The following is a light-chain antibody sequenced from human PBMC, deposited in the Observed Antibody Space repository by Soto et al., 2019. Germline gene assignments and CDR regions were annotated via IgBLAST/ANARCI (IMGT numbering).Light chain of an antibody. J-gene: IGLJ1*01. Sequence: QSVLTQPPSASGTPGQRVTISCSGTISNIGSNHVYWYQQLPGMAPTLLIYRNNQRPSGVPDRFSGSKSGTSASLAISGLRSEDEADYYCATWNDRLSGRGFFGTGAKVTVL. V-gene: IGLV1-47*01. CDR3: ATWNDRLSGRGF. CDR2: RNN. CDR1: ISNIGSNH.